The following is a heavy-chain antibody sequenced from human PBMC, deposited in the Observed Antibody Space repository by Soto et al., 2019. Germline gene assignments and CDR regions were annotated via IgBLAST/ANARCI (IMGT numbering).Heavy chain of an antibody. CDR1: GFTFSSYA. J-gene: IGHJ4*02. V-gene: IGHV3-30-3*01. CDR3: ARESPPTLDY. D-gene: IGHD2-15*01. Sequence: GGSLRLSCAASGFTFSSYAMHWVRQAPGKGLEWVAVISYDGSNKYYADSVKGRFTISRDNSKNTLYLQMNSLRAEDTAVYYCARESPPTLDYWGQGTLVTVSS. CDR2: ISYDGSNK.